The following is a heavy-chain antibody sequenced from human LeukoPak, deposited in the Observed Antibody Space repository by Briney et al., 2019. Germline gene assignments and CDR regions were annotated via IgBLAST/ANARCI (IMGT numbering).Heavy chain of an antibody. CDR1: GGSFSGYY. D-gene: IGHD3-22*01. J-gene: IGHJ4*02. CDR3: ARRGPYYDSSGPMYYFDY. CDR2: INHSRST. Sequence: SETLSLACAVYGGSFSGYYWSWIRQPPGKGLEWIGEINHSRSTNYDPSLKSRVTISVDTSKNPFSLKLSSVTAADTAVYYCARRGPYYDSSGPMYYFDYWGQGTLVTVSS. V-gene: IGHV4-34*01.